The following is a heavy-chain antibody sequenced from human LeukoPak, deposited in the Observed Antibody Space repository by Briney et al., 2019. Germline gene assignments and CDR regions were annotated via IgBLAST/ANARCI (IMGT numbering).Heavy chain of an antibody. CDR2: INPNSGGT. Sequence: ASVKVSCKASGYTFTGYYMHWVRQAPGQGLEWMGWINPNSGGTNYAQEFQGRVTMTRDTSISTAYMELSRLRSDDTAVYYCARDIDYGDYLFDYWGQGTLVTVSS. CDR1: GYTFTGYY. V-gene: IGHV1-2*02. CDR3: ARDIDYGDYLFDY. D-gene: IGHD4-17*01. J-gene: IGHJ4*02.